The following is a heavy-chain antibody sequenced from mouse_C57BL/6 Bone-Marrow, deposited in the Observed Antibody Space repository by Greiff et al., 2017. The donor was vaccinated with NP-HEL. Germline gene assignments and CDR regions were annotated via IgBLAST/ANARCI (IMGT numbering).Heavy chain of an antibody. CDR1: GYTFTSYW. CDR3: ANWERDYAMDY. J-gene: IGHJ4*01. V-gene: IGHV1-64*01. CDR2: IHPTSGST. Sequence: VQLQQPGAELVKPGASVKLSFKASGYTFTSYWMHWVKQRPGQGLEWIGMIHPTSGSTNYNEKFKSKATLTVDKSSSTAYMQLSSLTSEDSAVYYCANWERDYAMDYWGQGTSVTVSS. D-gene: IGHD4-1*02.